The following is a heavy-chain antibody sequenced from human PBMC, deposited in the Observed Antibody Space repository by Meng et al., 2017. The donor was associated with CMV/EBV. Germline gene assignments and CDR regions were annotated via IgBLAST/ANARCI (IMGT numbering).Heavy chain of an antibody. CDR1: GFTFSDYY. V-gene: IGHV3-11*04. CDR2: ISSSGSTI. Sequence: GGSLRLSCAASGFTFSDYYMSWIRQAPGKGLEWVSYISSSGSTIYYADSVKGRLTISRDNAKNSLYLQMNSLRAEDTAVYYCARALCGGDCYSYYYYYGMDVWGQGTTVTVSS. D-gene: IGHD2-21*01. CDR3: ARALCGGDCYSYYYYYGMDV. J-gene: IGHJ6*02.